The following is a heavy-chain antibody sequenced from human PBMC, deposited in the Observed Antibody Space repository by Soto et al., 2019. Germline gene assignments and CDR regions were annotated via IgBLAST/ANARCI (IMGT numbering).Heavy chain of an antibody. CDR2: TSDSGGRT. J-gene: IGHJ4*02. V-gene: IGHV3-23*01. CDR3: AKALVTTSGGTNFDY. CDR1: GFTFSSYA. D-gene: IGHD2-15*01. Sequence: GGSLRLSCAASGFTFSSYAMSWVRQAPGKGLKWVSSTSDSGGRTDYADSVKGRFTVSRDNSENTLYLQMNSLRADDTAVYYCAKALVTTSGGTNFDYWGQGALVTVSS.